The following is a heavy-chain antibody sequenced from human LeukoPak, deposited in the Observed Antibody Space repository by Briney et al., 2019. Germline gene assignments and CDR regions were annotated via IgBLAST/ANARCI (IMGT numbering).Heavy chain of an antibody. CDR2: IDWDDDK. J-gene: IGHJ3*02. CDR3: ARSPYSGSYLDAFDI. Sequence: SGPALVKPTQTLTLTCTFSGFSLSTSGMCVSWVRQPPGKALEWLALIDWDDDKYYSTSLKTRLTISKDTSKNQVVLTMTNMDPVDTATYYCARSPYSGSYLDAFDIWGQGTMVTVSS. V-gene: IGHV2-70*20. CDR1: GFSLSTSGMC. D-gene: IGHD1-26*01.